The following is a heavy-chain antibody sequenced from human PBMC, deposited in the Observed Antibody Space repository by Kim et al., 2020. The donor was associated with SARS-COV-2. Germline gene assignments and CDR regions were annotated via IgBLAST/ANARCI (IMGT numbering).Heavy chain of an antibody. CDR1: GGSISSGGYY. Sequence: SETLSLTCTVSGGSISSGGYYWSWIRQHPGKGLEWIGYIYYSGSTYYNPSLKSRVTISVDTSKNQFSLKLSSVTAAATAVYYCARGKDTAMVTLYYFDYWGQGTLVTVSS. D-gene: IGHD5-18*01. CDR3: ARGKDTAMVTLYYFDY. CDR2: IYYSGST. V-gene: IGHV4-31*03. J-gene: IGHJ4*02.